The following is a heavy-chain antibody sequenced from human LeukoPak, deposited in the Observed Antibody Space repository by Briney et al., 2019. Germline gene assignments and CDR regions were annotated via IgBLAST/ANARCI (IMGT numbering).Heavy chain of an antibody. CDR3: TRSSIAVAGSDY. CDR2: IGSSGTYI. D-gene: IGHD6-19*01. Sequence: PGGSLRLSCAASGFTFTSYTMNWVRQAPGKGLEWVSAIGSSGTYIFYADSVKGRFTVSRDNAKNSLYLQMSSLRAEDTAVYYCTRSSIAVAGSDYWGQGTLVTVSS. J-gene: IGHJ4*02. CDR1: GFTFTSYT. V-gene: IGHV3-21*01.